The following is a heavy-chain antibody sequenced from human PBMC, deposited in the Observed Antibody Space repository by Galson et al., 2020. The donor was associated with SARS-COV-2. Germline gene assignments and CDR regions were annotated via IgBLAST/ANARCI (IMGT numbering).Heavy chain of an antibody. J-gene: IGHJ4*02. Sequence: QLGESLKISCAAAGFTFTTHSMHWVRQAPGKGLEWLAVVSYAGSLKFYAESVEGRFTISKDSSQNTVYLQLDSLRSEDTAVYYCAKVKSFFWLRADYYLDYWGQGAPVTVSS. V-gene: IGHV3-30*04. CDR2: VSYAGSLK. D-gene: IGHD3-9*01. CDR1: GFTFTTHS. CDR3: AKVKSFFWLRADYYLDY.